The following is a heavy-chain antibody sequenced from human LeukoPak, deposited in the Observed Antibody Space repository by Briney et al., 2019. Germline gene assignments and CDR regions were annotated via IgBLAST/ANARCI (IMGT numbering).Heavy chain of an antibody. J-gene: IGHJ4*02. CDR2: INHSGGT. Sequence: SETLSLTCAVYGGSFSDYYWSWIRQPPGKGLEWIGEINHSGGTNYNPSLKSRVTISVDTSKDQFSLKLSSVTAADTAVYYCARVQDFDTSAYYLGYWGQGNLVTVSS. CDR3: ARVQDFDTSAYYLGY. CDR1: GGSFSDYY. D-gene: IGHD3-22*01. V-gene: IGHV4-34*01.